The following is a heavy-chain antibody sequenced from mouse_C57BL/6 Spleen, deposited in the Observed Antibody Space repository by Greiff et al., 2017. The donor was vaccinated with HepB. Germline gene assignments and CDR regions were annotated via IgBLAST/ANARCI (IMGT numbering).Heavy chain of an antibody. J-gene: IGHJ4*01. CDR2: IDPSDSYT. CDR1: GYTFTSYW. V-gene: IGHV1-69*01. D-gene: IGHD3-3*01. Sequence: VQLQESGAELVMPGASVKLSCKASGYTFTSYWMHWVKQRPGQGLEWIGEIDPSDSYTNYNQKFKGKSTLTVDKSSSTAYMQLSSLTSEDSAVYYCARRGDHAMDYWGQGTSVTVSS. CDR3: ARRGDHAMDY.